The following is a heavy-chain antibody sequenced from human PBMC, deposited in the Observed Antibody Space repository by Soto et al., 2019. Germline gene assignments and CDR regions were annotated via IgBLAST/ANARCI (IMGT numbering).Heavy chain of an antibody. J-gene: IGHJ5*02. D-gene: IGHD5-12*01. CDR1: GFTFSSYA. Sequence: LRLSCAASGFTFSSYAMSWVRQAPGKGLEWVSAISGSGGSTYYADSVKGRFTISRDNSKNTLYPQMNSLRAEDTAVYYCAKETLAPNWFDPWGQGTLVTVSS. V-gene: IGHV3-23*01. CDR3: AKETLAPNWFDP. CDR2: ISGSGGST.